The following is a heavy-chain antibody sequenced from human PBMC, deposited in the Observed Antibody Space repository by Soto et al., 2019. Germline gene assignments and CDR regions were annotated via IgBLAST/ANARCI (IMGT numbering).Heavy chain of an antibody. CDR1: GGSIRNFY. CDR3: ARENIRLDAFDL. J-gene: IGHJ3*01. Sequence: SETLSLTCTVSGGSIRNFYWTWLRQSPGKGLEWIGYIYDRGYTSYNPSLKSRLSMSIDTSKNQFSLNLTSMTAADTAVFYCARENIRLDAFDLWGQGIRVTVS. V-gene: IGHV4-59*01. D-gene: IGHD4-17*01. CDR2: IYDRGYT.